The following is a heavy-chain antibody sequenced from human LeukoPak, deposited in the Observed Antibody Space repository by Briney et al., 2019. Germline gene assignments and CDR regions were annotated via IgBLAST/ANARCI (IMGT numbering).Heavy chain of an antibody. CDR1: GGSIGTYY. CDR3: ARDRSYYDSFDI. J-gene: IGHJ3*02. D-gene: IGHD3-22*01. V-gene: IGHV4-4*07. Sequence: PSETLSLTCSVSGGSIGTYYWSWIRQPAGEGLEWIGRIYTGGSTNYNPSLKSRVTLSIETPKNQFSLELTSVTAADTAVYYCARDRSYYDSFDIWGQGTMVTVSS. CDR2: IYTGGST.